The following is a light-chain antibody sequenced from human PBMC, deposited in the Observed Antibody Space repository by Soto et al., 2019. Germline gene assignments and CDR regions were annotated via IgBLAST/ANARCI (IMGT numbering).Light chain of an antibody. V-gene: IGLV3-1*01. CDR2: QDS. CDR1: KLGDKY. CDR3: QAWDTSTVV. J-gene: IGLJ2*01. Sequence: SYELTQPPSVSVSPGQTASITCSGDKLGDKYAFWYQQRPGQSPVLVIYQDSKRPSGIPERFSGSNSGNTATLTISGTQAMDEAVYYCQAWDTSTVVFGGGTKLTVL.